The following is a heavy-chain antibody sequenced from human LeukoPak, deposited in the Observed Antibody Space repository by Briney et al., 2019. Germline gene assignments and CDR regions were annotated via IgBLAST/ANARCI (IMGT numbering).Heavy chain of an antibody. V-gene: IGHV4-31*03. J-gene: IGHJ4*02. CDR3: AGSRIGYSDSSGFFDS. Sequence: PSETLSLTCTVSGGSISSGGYYWRWIRQHPGKGLEWIGYIHYSGSTYYSPSLKSRVTISVDTTQNQFSLKLSSVTASNTVVYYCAGSRIGYSDSSGFFDSWGQGTLVTVSS. CDR1: GGSISSGGYY. CDR2: IHYSGST. D-gene: IGHD3-22*01.